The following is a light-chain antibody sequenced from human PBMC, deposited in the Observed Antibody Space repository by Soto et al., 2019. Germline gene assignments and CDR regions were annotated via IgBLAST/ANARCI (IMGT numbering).Light chain of an antibody. CDR1: SSNIGSNT. V-gene: IGLV1-44*01. J-gene: IGLJ2*01. Sequence: QSVLTQPPSASGTPGQRVTISCSGSSSNIGSNTVNWYQQLPGTAPKVLIYSNNQRPSGVPDRLSGSKSGTSASLAISGLQSEDEADYYCAAWDDSLKGVVFGGGTKLTVL. CDR3: AAWDDSLKGVV. CDR2: SNN.